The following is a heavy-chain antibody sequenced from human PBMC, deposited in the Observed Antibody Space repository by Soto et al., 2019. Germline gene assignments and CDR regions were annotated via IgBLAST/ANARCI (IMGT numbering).Heavy chain of an antibody. CDR2: INSDGSST. CDR3: ARGAANDYGDYYYYYYMDV. V-gene: IGHV3-74*01. J-gene: IGHJ6*03. CDR1: GFTFSSYW. Sequence: GGSLRLSCAASGFTFSSYWMHWVRQAPGKGLVWVSRINSDGSSTSYADSVKGRFTISRDNAKNTLYLQMNSLRAEDTAVYYCARGAANDYGDYYYYYYMDVWGKGTTVTVSS. D-gene: IGHD4-17*01.